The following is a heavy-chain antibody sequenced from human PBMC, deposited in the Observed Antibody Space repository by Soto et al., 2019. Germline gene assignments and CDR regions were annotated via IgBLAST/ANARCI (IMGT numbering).Heavy chain of an antibody. Sequence: QVQLQESGPGLVKPSQTLSLTCTVSGGSISSGGYYWSWIRQHPGKGLEWIGYIYYSGSTYYNPSLKSRVTISVDTSKNQFSLKLSSVTAADTAVYYCARSTTVTFPYYYYCYMDVWGKGTTVTVSS. CDR3: ARSTTVTFPYYYYCYMDV. J-gene: IGHJ6*03. CDR1: GGSISSGGYY. D-gene: IGHD4-17*01. V-gene: IGHV4-31*03. CDR2: IYYSGST.